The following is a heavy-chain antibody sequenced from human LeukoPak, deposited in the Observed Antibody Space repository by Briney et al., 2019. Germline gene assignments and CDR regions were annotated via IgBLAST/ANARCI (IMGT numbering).Heavy chain of an antibody. CDR3: ASGFTSGWPRFDP. CDR2: TYYRSKWYN. V-gene: IGHV6-1*01. Sequence: SQTLSLTCAISGDSGSSNSTAWNWIRQSPPRGLEWLGRTYYRSKWYNEYAVSVKSRITINPDTSKNQFSLHLNSVTPEDTAIYYCASGFTSGWPRFDPWGQGTLVTVSS. D-gene: IGHD6-19*01. CDR1: GDSGSSNSTA. J-gene: IGHJ5*02.